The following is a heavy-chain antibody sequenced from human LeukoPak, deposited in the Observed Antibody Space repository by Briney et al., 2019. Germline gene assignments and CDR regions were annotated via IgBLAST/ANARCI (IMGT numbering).Heavy chain of an antibody. D-gene: IGHD3-22*01. J-gene: IGHJ4*02. V-gene: IGHV1-69*05. CDR2: IIPIFGTA. Sequence: SVKVSCKASGGTFSSYAISWVRQAPGQGLEWMGRIIPIFGTANYAQKLKGRVTITTDESTSTAYMELSSLRSEDTAVYYCARGYYDSSGYQYYFDYWGQGTLVTVSS. CDR1: GGTFSSYA. CDR3: ARGYYDSSGYQYYFDY.